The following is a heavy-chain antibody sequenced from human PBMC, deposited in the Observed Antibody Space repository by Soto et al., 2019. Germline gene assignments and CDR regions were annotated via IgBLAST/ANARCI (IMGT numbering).Heavy chain of an antibody. Sequence: GGSLRLSCAASGFTFSSYGMHWVRQAPGKGLEWVAVISYDGSNKYYADSVKGRFTISRDNSKNTLYLQMNSLRAEDTAVYYCSTELWQDDYWGQGTLVTVSS. J-gene: IGHJ4*02. D-gene: IGHD3-16*01. CDR1: GFTFSSYG. CDR3: STELWQDDY. CDR2: ISYDGSNK. V-gene: IGHV3-30*03.